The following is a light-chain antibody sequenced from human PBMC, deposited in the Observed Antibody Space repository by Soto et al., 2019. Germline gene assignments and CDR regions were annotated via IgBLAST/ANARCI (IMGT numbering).Light chain of an antibody. Sequence: DIVMTQSPDSLAVSLGERATINCKSSQSVLYNSNNKNYLAWYQQKPGQPPKLLISLASTRESGVPDRFSGSGSGTEFTLTISSLQAEDVAVYYCQQYYNTPLFSFGPGTKVEIK. CDR2: LAS. CDR3: QQYYNTPLFS. V-gene: IGKV4-1*01. J-gene: IGKJ3*01. CDR1: QSVLYNSNNKNY.